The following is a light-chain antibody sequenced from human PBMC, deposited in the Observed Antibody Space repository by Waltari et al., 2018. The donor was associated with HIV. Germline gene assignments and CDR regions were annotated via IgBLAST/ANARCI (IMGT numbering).Light chain of an antibody. J-gene: IGKJ4*01. Sequence: EIVLTQSPATLSLSPGERATLSCRASQTVSSYLGWYQVKPGQAPRLPIYDASKSATGIPARFSGSGSGTDFTLTISSLEPEDSAFYYCQQRTNWPPLTFGGGTKLEIK. V-gene: IGKV3-11*01. CDR2: DAS. CDR1: QTVSSY. CDR3: QQRTNWPPLT.